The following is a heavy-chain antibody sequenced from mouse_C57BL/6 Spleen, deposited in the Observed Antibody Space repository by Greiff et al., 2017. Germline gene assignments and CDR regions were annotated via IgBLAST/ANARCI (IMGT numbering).Heavy chain of an antibody. CDR2: IYPRSGNT. D-gene: IGHD4-1*01. J-gene: IGHJ3*01. Sequence: VQLQQSGAELARPGASVKLSCKASGYTFTSYGISWVKQRTGQGLEWIGEIYPRSGNTYYNEKFKGKATLTADKSSSTAYMELRSLTSEDSAVYFCARSWDGGSWFAYWGQGTLVTVSA. CDR3: ARSWDGGSWFAY. CDR1: GYTFTSYG. V-gene: IGHV1-81*01.